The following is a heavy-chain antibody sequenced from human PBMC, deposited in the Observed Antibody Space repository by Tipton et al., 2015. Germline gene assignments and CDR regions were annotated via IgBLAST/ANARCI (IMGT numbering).Heavy chain of an antibody. CDR2: IYHSGST. CDR3: ARGRSYDYVWGRYRFSGGYFDY. Sequence: TLSLTCAVNGASFSAYYWSWLRQPPGKGLEWIGEIYHSGSTTYNPSLKSRLTISVDTSKSHFSLKLSSVTAADTAVYYCARGRSYDYVWGRYRFSGGYFDYWGQGTLVTVS. V-gene: IGHV4-34*01. CDR1: GASFSAYY. J-gene: IGHJ4*02. D-gene: IGHD3-16*02.